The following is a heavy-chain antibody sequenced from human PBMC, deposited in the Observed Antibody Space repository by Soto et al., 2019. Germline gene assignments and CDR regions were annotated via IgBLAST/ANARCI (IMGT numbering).Heavy chain of an antibody. Sequence: GGSLRLSCAASGFTVSSNYMSWVRQAPGKGLEWVSVIYSGGSTYYADSVKGRFTISRHNSKNTLYLQMNSLRAEDTAVYYCARARSSSGWNDAFDIWGQGTIVTVSS. CDR2: IYSGGST. J-gene: IGHJ3*02. D-gene: IGHD6-19*01. CDR1: GFTVSSNY. CDR3: ARARSSSGWNDAFDI. V-gene: IGHV3-53*04.